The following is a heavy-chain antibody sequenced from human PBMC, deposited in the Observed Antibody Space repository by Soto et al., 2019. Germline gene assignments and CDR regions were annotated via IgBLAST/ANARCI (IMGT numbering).Heavy chain of an antibody. CDR2: VSYDEVNK. D-gene: IGHD1-26*01. CDR1: GFTFSNFG. V-gene: IGHV3-30*18. CDR3: AKVMTEYSGVAIDH. J-gene: IGHJ4*02. Sequence: VHLLESGGGVVQPGRSLRLSCVASGFTFSNFGIHWVRQAPGKGLEWLAVVSYDEVNKFYADSVRGRFTISRDNSKDTVYLQINSLRRDDTAMYFCAKVMTEYSGVAIDHWGQGTLVTVSS.